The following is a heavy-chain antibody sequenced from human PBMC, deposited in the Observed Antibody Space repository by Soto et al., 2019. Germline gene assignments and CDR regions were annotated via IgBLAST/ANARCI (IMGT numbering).Heavy chain of an antibody. D-gene: IGHD5-12*01. CDR3: AKDSHELATFMSY. J-gene: IGHJ4*02. CDR1: GFTFSSYG. Sequence: PGGSLRLSCAASGFTFSSYGMHWVRQAPGKGLEWVAVISYDGSNKFYADSVKGRFTISRDNSRHTLFLQMNSLTPEDTAVFYCAKDSHELATFMSYWGQGTLVTVYS. CDR2: ISYDGSNK. V-gene: IGHV3-30*18.